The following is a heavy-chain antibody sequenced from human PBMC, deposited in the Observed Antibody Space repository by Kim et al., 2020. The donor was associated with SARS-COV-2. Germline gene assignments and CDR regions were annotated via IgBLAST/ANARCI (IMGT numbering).Heavy chain of an antibody. CDR2: ISGDTFNT. J-gene: IGHJ2*01. Sequence: GGSLRLSCAASGFTFSNYAMTWVRQAPGKGLEWVSSISGDTFNTYYSDSVKGRFTISRDNFMYTLYLQMDGLRGEDTAVYYCAKRGELNTAMGRWYFDLWGRGTLVTVSS. CDR3: AKRGELNTAMGRWYFDL. D-gene: IGHD5-18*01. CDR1: GFTFSNYA. V-gene: IGHV3-23*01.